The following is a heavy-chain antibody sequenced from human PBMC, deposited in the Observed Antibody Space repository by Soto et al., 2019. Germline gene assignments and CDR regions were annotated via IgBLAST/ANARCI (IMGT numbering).Heavy chain of an antibody. Sequence: EVQLVEPGGGLVQPGGSLRLSCAASGFTFRSYEMNWVRQAPVKGLEWVSYISSSASTIYYADSVKGRFTISRDNAKNSLSLQMNSLRAEDTAVYYCATGGRGRSMDVWGHGTTVTDS. CDR1: GFTFRSYE. J-gene: IGHJ6*02. CDR3: ATGGRGRSMDV. CDR2: ISSSASTI. V-gene: IGHV3-48*03. D-gene: IGHD3-10*01.